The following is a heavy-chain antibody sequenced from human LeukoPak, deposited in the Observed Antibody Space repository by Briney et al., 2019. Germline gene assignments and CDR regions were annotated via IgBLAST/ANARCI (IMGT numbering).Heavy chain of an antibody. D-gene: IGHD6-19*01. CDR1: GFTFSSFW. CDR3: AKALGIAVAGTDLDY. V-gene: IGHV3-74*01. Sequence: PGGSLRLSCAASGFTFSSFWMHWVRQVPGKGLVWVSHINSDGSRTNYADSVTGRFTISRDTARNTLYLQMNSLRAEDTALYYCAKALGIAVAGTDLDYWGQGTLVTVSS. J-gene: IGHJ4*02. CDR2: INSDGSRT.